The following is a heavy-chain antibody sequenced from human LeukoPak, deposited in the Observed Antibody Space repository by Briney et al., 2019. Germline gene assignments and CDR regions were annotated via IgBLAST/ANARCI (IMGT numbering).Heavy chain of an antibody. CDR2: INHSGST. D-gene: IGHD2-2*03. Sequence: SETLSLTCAVYGGSFSGYCWSWIRQPPGKGLEWIGEINHSGSTNYNPSLKSRVTISVDTSKNQFSLKLSSVTAADTAVYYCARRGGYGYCSSTSCPVDYWGQGTLVTVSS. V-gene: IGHV4-34*01. J-gene: IGHJ4*02. CDR3: ARRGGYGYCSSTSCPVDY. CDR1: GGSFSGYC.